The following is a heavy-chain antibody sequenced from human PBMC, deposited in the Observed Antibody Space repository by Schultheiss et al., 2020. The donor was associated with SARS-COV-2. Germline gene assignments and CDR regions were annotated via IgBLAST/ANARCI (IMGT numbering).Heavy chain of an antibody. D-gene: IGHD3-16*01. CDR1: GFTFSSYS. J-gene: IGHJ6*02. CDR2: ISSSSSTI. Sequence: GGSLRLSCAASGFTFSSYSMNWVRQAPGKGLEWVSYISSSSSTIYYADSVKGRFTISRDNSKNTVYLQMNSLRAEDTAVYYCAKERGVGARGGMDVWGQGTTVTVSS. CDR3: AKERGVGARGGMDV. V-gene: IGHV3-48*01.